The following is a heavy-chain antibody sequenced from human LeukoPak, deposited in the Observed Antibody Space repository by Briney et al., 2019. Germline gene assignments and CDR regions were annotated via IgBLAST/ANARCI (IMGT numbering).Heavy chain of an antibody. CDR1: GGTSITHI. V-gene: IGHV1-69*02. J-gene: IGHJ5*02. D-gene: IGHD3-3*01. CDR3: ARHSSRESFYDFDP. CDR2: IIPMLGIP. Sequence: VKVSCKASGGTSITHIINWVRQAPGQGLEWMGRIIPMLGIPNYAQKFQGRVTFTADRSTNTAYMALSSLRSEDTAVYYCARHSSRESFYDFDPWGQGALIIVSS.